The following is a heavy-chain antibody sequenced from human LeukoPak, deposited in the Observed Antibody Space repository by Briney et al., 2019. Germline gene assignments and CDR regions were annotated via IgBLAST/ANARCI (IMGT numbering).Heavy chain of an antibody. J-gene: IGHJ6*03. Sequence: GESLKISCKGSGYSFTSYWIGWVRQMPGKGLEWMGIIYPADSDTRYSPSFKGQVTISADTSISTAYLQWSSLKASDTAMYYCGRAPRRELRFLEWLSPHYMDVWGTRTTVTVSS. CDR1: GYSFTSYW. V-gene: IGHV5-51*01. CDR3: GRAPRRELRFLEWLSPHYMDV. D-gene: IGHD3-3*01. CDR2: IYPADSDT.